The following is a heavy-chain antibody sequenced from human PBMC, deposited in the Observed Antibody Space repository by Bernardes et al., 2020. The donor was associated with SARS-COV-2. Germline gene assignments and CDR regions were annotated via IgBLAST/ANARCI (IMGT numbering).Heavy chain of an antibody. CDR2: IYYSGST. CDR1: GGSISGGHYY. J-gene: IGHJ5*02. V-gene: IGHV4-31*03. Sequence: SETLSLTCTVSGGSISGGHYYWTWIRQHPGKGLEWLGYIYYSGSTYYNPSLKSRLIISVDTSKNQFSLKLSSVTAADTAVYYCARYYGDYFNWFDPWGQGTLVTVSS. D-gene: IGHD4-17*01. CDR3: ARYYGDYFNWFDP.